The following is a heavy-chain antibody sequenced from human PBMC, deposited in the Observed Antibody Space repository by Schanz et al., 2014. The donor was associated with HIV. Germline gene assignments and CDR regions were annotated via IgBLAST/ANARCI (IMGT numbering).Heavy chain of an antibody. CDR1: GFTFSSSW. CDR2: IDTDWST. V-gene: IGHV3-74*01. CDR3: VGHGSSSS. D-gene: IGHD6-6*01. J-gene: IGHJ5*02. Sequence: EVQLVESGGGFVQPGGSLKLSCAASGFTFSSSWMHWVRQAPGKGLVWVSHIDTDWSTNYADSVKGWFTISRDNSKSTLYLQMNRLRAEDTAVYYCVGHGSSSSWGLGTLVTVSS.